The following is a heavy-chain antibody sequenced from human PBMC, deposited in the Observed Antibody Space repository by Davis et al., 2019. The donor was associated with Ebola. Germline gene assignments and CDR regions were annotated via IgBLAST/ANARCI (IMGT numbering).Heavy chain of an antibody. CDR1: GFSFSSYA. V-gene: IGHV3-7*03. CDR2: IKQDGSEK. Sequence: GESLKISCAASGFSFSSYAMTWVRQAPGKGLEWVANIKQDGSEKYYVDSVKGRFTISRDNAKNSLYLQMNSLRAEDTAVYYCARGGGGPRTIVNWFDPWGQGTLVTVSS. D-gene: IGHD1-14*01. CDR3: ARGGGGPRTIVNWFDP. J-gene: IGHJ5*02.